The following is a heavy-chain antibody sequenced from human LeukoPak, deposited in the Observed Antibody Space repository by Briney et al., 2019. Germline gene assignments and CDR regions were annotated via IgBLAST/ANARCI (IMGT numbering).Heavy chain of an antibody. J-gene: IGHJ5*02. CDR3: ARGRAKTDYYGSGSSSTWFDP. CDR2: INHSGST. CDR1: GGSFSGYY. Sequence: SETLSLTCAVYGGSFSGYYWSWIRQPPGKGLEWIGEINHSGSTNYNPSLKSRVTISVDTSKNQFSLKLSSVTAADTAVYYCARGRAKTDYYGSGSSSTWFDPWGQGTQVTVSS. D-gene: IGHD3-10*01. V-gene: IGHV4-34*01.